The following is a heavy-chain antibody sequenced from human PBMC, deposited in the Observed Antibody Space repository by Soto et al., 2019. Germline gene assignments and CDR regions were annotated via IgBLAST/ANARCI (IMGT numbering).Heavy chain of an antibody. D-gene: IGHD2-15*01. J-gene: IGHJ5*02. CDR1: GFTFSSYS. CDR2: ISSSSSYI. CDR3: ARVRGGCSGGSCYGGFGP. Sequence: GGSLRLSCAASGFTFSSYSMNWVRQAPGKGLEWVSSISSSSSYIYYADSVKGRFTISRDNAKNSLYLQMNSLRAEDTAVYYCARVRGGCSGGSCYGGFGPWGQGTLVTVSS. V-gene: IGHV3-21*01.